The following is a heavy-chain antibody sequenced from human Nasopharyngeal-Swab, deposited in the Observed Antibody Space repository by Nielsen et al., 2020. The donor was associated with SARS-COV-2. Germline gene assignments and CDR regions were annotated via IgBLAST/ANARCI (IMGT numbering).Heavy chain of an antibody. CDR3: ARDVGLLRYFDWLYTPLYYFDY. V-gene: IGHV7-4-1*02. Sequence: WVRQAPGQGLEWMGWINTNTGNPTYAQGLTGRFVFSLDTSVSTAYLQISSLKAEDTAVYYCARDVGLLRYFDWLYTPLYYFDYWGQGTLVTVSS. CDR2: INTNTGNP. J-gene: IGHJ4*02. D-gene: IGHD3-9*01.